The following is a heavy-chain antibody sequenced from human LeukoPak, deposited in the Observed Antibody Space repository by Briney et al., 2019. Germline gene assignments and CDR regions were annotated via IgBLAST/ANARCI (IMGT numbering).Heavy chain of an antibody. Sequence: GGSLRLSCAASGFTFSDSYMSWIRQAPGKGLEWVSYISSSGSTIYYADSVKGRFTISRDSTKNSLFLQMNSLRAEDSAVYFCARLRRIWNDVEFVDSWGQGTLVTVSS. V-gene: IGHV3-11*01. D-gene: IGHD1-1*01. CDR3: ARLRRIWNDVEFVDS. J-gene: IGHJ4*02. CDR1: GFTFSDSY. CDR2: ISSSGSTI.